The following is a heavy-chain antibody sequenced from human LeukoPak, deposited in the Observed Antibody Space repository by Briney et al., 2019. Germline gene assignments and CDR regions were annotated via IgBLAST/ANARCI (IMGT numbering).Heavy chain of an antibody. CDR3: ARSGPSVLWSKSFDY. D-gene: IGHD3-10*01. CDR2: LYTAGPT. Sequence: GGSPRLSCAASGFSVSTFYMSWVRQAPGKGLEWVSVLYTAGPTYYADSVQGRFTISRDNSKNTLFLQMDNLRADDTATYYCARSGPSVLWSKSFDYWGQGALVTVSS. CDR1: GFSVSTFY. V-gene: IGHV3-66*01. J-gene: IGHJ4*02.